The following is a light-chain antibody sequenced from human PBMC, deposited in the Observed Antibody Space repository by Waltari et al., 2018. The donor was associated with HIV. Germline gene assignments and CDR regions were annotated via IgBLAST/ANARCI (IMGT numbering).Light chain of an antibody. V-gene: IGKV1-39*01. CDR3: QQSFYSPT. CDR2: TAT. CDR1: QSVKTY. Sequence: DIQMTQSPSSLSASIGDRVNITCRASQSVKTYLNWYQEKQGQAPKLLIYTATTLHTGVPSRFSGSGSGTDFTLTITNLQPDDFAIYFCQQSFYSPTFGPGTTVDIK. J-gene: IGKJ3*01.